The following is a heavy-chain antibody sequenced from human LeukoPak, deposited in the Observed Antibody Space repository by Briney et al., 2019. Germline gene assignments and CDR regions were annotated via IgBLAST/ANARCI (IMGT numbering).Heavy chain of an antibody. CDR1: GFTFSSYG. CDR2: IQYDGSNE. CDR3: AKVYIAARPHWFDP. J-gene: IGHJ5*02. Sequence: GGSLRLSCAASGFTFSSYGMHWVRQAPGKGLEWVAFIQYDGSNEYYADSVKGRFTIPRDDSKNTLYLQMNSLRVEDTAVYYCAKVYIAARPHWFDPWGQGTLVTVSS. D-gene: IGHD6-6*01. V-gene: IGHV3-30*02.